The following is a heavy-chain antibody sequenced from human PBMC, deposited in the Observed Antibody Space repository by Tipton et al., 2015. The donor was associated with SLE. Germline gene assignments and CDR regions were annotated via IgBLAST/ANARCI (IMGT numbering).Heavy chain of an antibody. J-gene: IGHJ4*02. V-gene: IGHV4-34*01. CDR1: GGSFNNYY. Sequence: TLSLTCNVSGGSFNNYYWTWIRQPPGKGLECIGKINHSGSTYYSPSLQSRVTMSVDTSKNQFSLKLTSVTAADTAVYYCARGFLFQGLTFGYWGQGILVSVSS. D-gene: IGHD2/OR15-2a*01. CDR3: ARGFLFQGLTFGY. CDR2: INHSGST.